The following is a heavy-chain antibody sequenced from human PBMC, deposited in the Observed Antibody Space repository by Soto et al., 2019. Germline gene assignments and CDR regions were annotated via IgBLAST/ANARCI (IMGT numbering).Heavy chain of an antibody. J-gene: IGHJ4*02. D-gene: IGHD2-21*01. V-gene: IGHV4-30-2*01. CDR1: GGSISSGGYS. CDR2: IYHSGST. Sequence: SETLSLTCAVSGGSISSGGYSWSWIRQPPGKGLEWIGYIYHSGSTYYNPSLKSRVTISVDRSKNQFSLKLSSVTAADTAVYYCARELWGPIDYWGQGTLVTVSS. CDR3: ARELWGPIDY.